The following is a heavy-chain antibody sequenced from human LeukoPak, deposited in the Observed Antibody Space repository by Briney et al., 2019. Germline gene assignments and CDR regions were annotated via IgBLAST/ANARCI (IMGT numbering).Heavy chain of an antibody. CDR3: ARSLEGIAAASTGGDYFDY. CDR2: ISYDGSNK. V-gene: IGHV3-30-3*01. J-gene: IGHJ4*02. CDR1: GFTFSSYA. D-gene: IGHD6-13*01. Sequence: PGGSLRLSCAASGFTFSSYAMSWVCQAPGKGLEWVAVISYDGSNKYYADSVKGRFTISRDNSKNTLYLQMNSLRAEDTAVYYCARSLEGIAAASTGGDYFDYWGQGTLVTVSS.